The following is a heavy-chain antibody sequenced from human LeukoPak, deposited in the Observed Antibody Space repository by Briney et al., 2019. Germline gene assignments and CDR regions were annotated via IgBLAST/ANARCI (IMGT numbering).Heavy chain of an antibody. CDR2: VYYSGST. CDR3: AREACSGGSCYSGYFDY. V-gene: IGHV4-31*03. J-gene: IGHJ4*02. D-gene: IGHD2-15*01. Sequence: SETLSLTCTVSGGSISSGGYYWSWIRQHPGKGLEWIGYVYYSGSTYYNPSLKSRVTISVDTSKNQFSLKLSSVTAADTAVYYCAREACSGGSCYSGYFDYWGQGTLVTVSS. CDR1: GGSISSGGYY.